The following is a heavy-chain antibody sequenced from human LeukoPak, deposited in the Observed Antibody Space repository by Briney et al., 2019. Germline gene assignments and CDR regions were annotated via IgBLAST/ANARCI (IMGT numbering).Heavy chain of an antibody. J-gene: IGHJ2*01. D-gene: IGHD1-1*01. Sequence: PSETLSLTCSVSGGSTSSSSYYWGWIRQPPGKGLEWIGSIYYGGSTYYNPSLKSRVTISVDTSKNQFSLKLSSVTAADTALYYCARAVGVGRGTYFDLWGRGTLVTVSS. V-gene: IGHV4-39*01. CDR2: IYYGGST. CDR1: GGSTSSSSYY. CDR3: ARAVGVGRGTYFDL.